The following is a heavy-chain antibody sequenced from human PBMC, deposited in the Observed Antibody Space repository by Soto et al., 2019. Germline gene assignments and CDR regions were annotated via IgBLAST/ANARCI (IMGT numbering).Heavy chain of an antibody. V-gene: IGHV4-34*01. CDR1: GGSFSGYY. CDR3: ASAYDIFTGYYKVSSWFDL. CDR2: INHSGST. D-gene: IGHD3-9*01. Sequence: PSETLSLTCAVYGGSFSGYYWTWIRQPPGTGLEWIGEINHSGSTNYNPSLKSRVTISVDTSKNQFSLKLSSVTAADTAVYYCASAYDIFTGYYKVSSWFDLWCQGTLVTLSS. J-gene: IGHJ5*02.